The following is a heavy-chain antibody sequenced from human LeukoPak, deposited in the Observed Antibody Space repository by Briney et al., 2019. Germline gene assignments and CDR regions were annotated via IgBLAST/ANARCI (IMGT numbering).Heavy chain of an antibody. Sequence: GGSLRLSCAASGFTFSSYAMSWVRQAPGKGLEWVSAISGSGGSTYYADSVKGRFTISRDNSKNTLYLQMNNLRAEDTAVYYCAKDPGIVGATTPDYWGQGTLVTVSS. D-gene: IGHD1-26*01. J-gene: IGHJ4*02. CDR2: ISGSGGST. CDR1: GFTFSSYA. CDR3: AKDPGIVGATTPDY. V-gene: IGHV3-23*01.